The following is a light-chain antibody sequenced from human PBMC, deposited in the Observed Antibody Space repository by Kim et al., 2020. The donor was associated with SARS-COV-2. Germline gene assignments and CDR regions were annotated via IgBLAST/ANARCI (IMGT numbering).Light chain of an antibody. J-gene: IGLJ2*01. Sequence: GQSVTISCTETSKDVGGFDYVSWYQQNPGKAPKLMIYDVSERPSGVPDRFSGSKSGNTASLTISGLQAEDEADYYCCSYAGSYTVIFGGGTQLTVL. CDR2: DVS. CDR3: CSYAGSYTVI. CDR1: SKDVGGFDY. V-gene: IGLV2-11*01.